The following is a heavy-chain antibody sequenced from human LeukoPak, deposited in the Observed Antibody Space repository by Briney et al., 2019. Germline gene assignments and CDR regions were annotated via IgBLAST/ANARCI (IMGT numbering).Heavy chain of an antibody. CDR3: ARAYCSGGSCYSP. Sequence: ASVKVSCKASGYSFSGDYIHWLRQAPGQGLEWMEWVDPSIGGTDYAQKFQGRVTMTRDTSISTAYMELSSLTPDDTAVYYCARAYCSGGSCYSPWGQGTLVTVSS. CDR1: GYSFSGDY. D-gene: IGHD2-15*01. V-gene: IGHV1-2*02. J-gene: IGHJ5*02. CDR2: VDPSIGGT.